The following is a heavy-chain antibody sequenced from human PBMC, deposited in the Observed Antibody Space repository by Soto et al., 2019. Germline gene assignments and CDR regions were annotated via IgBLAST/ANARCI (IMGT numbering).Heavy chain of an antibody. J-gene: IGHJ6*02. D-gene: IGHD3-22*01. V-gene: IGHV1-2*04. Sequence: RAPGQGLEWMGGIIPKIGCTNYAQKFQGWVTMTTDTSTSTAYMELSSLRSEDTAVYYCASTYYVSSGYFFYYYYGMDVWCQGTTVTDS. CDR3: ASTYYVSSGYFFYYYYGMDV. CDR2: IIPKIGCT.